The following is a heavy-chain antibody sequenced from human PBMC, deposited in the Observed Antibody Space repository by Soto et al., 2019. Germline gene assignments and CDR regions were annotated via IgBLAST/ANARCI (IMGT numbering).Heavy chain of an antibody. D-gene: IGHD3-10*02. CDR1: GFTFSGYW. Sequence: EVQLVESGGGLVQPGGSLRLSCTASGFTFSGYWMHWVRQGPGKGLLWVARIKNDGSGTTYADSVKGRFTISRDNAKNTVYLQMDSLRVEDTGVYYCGSNAIYVRGVPDEYWGQGTPVLVSS. V-gene: IGHV3-74*03. CDR2: IKNDGSGT. J-gene: IGHJ4*02. CDR3: GSNAIYVRGVPDEY.